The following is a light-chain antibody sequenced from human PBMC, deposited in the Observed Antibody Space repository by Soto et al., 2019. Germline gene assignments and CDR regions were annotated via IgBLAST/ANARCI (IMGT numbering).Light chain of an antibody. CDR1: QAISSY. CDR3: QQLKSYPLS. CDR2: AAS. V-gene: IGKV1-9*01. J-gene: IGKJ4*01. Sequence: DIQLTQSPSFLSASVGDRVTITCRTSQAISSYLAWCQQKPGKAPQLLISAASTLQSGVPSRFSGSGSGTEFTLTISSLQPEDFATYYCQQLKSYPLSFGGGTKVEI.